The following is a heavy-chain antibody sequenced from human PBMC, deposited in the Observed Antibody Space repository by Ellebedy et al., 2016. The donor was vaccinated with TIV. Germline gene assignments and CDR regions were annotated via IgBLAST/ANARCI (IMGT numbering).Heavy chain of an antibody. CDR1: RGTFSSYA. CDR3: ARGTLGDYYDSSGYYHLNWFDP. CDR2: IIPIFGTA. J-gene: IGHJ5*02. V-gene: IGHV1-69*13. D-gene: IGHD3-22*01. Sequence: SVKVSXKASRGTFSSYAISWVRQAPGQGLEWMGGIIPIFGTANYAQKFQGRVTITADESTSTAYMELSSLRSEDTAVYYCARGTLGDYYDSSGYYHLNWFDPWGQGTLVTVSS.